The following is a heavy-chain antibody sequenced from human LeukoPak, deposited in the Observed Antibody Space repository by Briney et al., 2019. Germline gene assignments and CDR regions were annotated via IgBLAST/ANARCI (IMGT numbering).Heavy chain of an antibody. CDR1: GYTFTSYG. J-gene: IGHJ4*02. V-gene: IGHV1-18*01. D-gene: IGHD4-17*01. CDR3: ARDRPKATVTTFGFDY. CDR2: ISAYNGNT. Sequence: ASVKVSCKASGYTFTSYGISWVRQAPGQGLEWMGWISAYNGNTNYAQKLQGRVTMTTDTSTSTAYMELRSLRSDDTAVCYCARDRPKATVTTFGFDYWGQGTLVTVSS.